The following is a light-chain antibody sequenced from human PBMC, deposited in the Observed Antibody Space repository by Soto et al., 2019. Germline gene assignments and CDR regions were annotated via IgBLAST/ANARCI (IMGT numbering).Light chain of an antibody. CDR2: GYT. CDR3: QSYDSSLSGWV. CDR1: SSNIGAHYD. Sequence: QSVLTQPPSVSGAPGQRVTISCTGSSSNIGAHYDVHWYQQLPGTAPKLLIYGYTRRPSGVPDRFSGSKSGASASLAITGLQAEDEADYYCQSYDSSLSGWVFGGGPKVTVL. V-gene: IGLV1-40*01. J-gene: IGLJ3*02.